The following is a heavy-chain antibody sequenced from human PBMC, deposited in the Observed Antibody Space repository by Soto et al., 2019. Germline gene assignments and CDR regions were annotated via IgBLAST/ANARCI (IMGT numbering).Heavy chain of an antibody. J-gene: IGHJ4*02. CDR3: AISGYNSGSLDY. CDR2: ISYDGSNK. D-gene: IGHD6-19*01. Sequence: QVQLVESGGGVVQPGRSLRLSCAASGFTFSRYAMHWVRQAPGKGLEWVALISYDGSNKYYADSVKGRFTISRDNSKNTLYLQMNRLRAEDTAVYYCAISGYNSGSLDYWGQGTLVTVSS. V-gene: IGHV3-30-3*01. CDR1: GFTFSRYA.